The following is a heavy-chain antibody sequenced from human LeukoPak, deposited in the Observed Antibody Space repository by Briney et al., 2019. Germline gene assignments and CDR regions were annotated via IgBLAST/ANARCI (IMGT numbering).Heavy chain of an antibody. J-gene: IGHJ3*02. CDR2: IYYSGST. CDR3: ASGNYYDSSGYSLDAFDI. V-gene: IGHV4-31*03. CDR1: GGSISSGGYY. D-gene: IGHD3-22*01. Sequence: SETLSLTCTVSGGSISSGGYYWSWIRQHPGKGLEWIGYIYYSGSTYYNPSLKSRVTISVDTSKNQFPLKLSSVTAADTAVYYCASGNYYDSSGYSLDAFDIWGQGTMVTVSS.